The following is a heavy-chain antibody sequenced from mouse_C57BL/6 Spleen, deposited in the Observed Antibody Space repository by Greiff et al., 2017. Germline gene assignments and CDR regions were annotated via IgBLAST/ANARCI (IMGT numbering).Heavy chain of an antibody. CDR1: GYTFTDYE. V-gene: IGHV1-15*01. CDR3: TLYYGAWFAY. CDR2: IDPETGGT. Sequence: QVQLKESGAELVRPGASVTLSCKASGYTFTDYEMHWVKQTPVHGLEWIGAIDPETGGTAYNQKFKGKAILTADKSSSTAYMELRSLTSEDSAVYYCTLYYGAWFAYWGQGTLVTVSA. J-gene: IGHJ3*01. D-gene: IGHD2-1*01.